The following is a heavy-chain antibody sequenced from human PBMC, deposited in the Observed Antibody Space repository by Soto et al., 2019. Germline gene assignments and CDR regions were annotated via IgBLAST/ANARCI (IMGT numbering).Heavy chain of an antibody. CDR3: ARRSQWFGELCMDV. CDR1: GDSFSVYW. J-gene: IGHJ6*02. V-gene: IGHV5-10-1*01. Sequence: GETLRICWRGSGDSFSVYWISWVRQIPGKGLEWMGRIDPSDSYTNYSPSFQGHVTISADKSISTAYLQWSSLKASDTAMYYCARRSQWFGELCMDVWGQGTTVTVS. D-gene: IGHD3-10*01. CDR2: IDPSDSYT.